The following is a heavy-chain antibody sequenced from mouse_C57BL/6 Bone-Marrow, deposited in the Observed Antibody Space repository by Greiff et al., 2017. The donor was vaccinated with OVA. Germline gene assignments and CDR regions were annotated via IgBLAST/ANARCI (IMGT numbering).Heavy chain of an antibody. Sequence: VHLVESGAELVRPGTSVKMSCKASGYTFTNYWIGWAKQRPGHGLEWIGDIYPGGGYTNYNEKFKGKATLTADKSSSTAYMQFSSLTSEDSAIYYCARSSTGTRYFDVWGTGTTVTVSS. CDR2: IYPGGGYT. CDR3: ARSSTGTRYFDV. J-gene: IGHJ1*03. D-gene: IGHD4-1*01. CDR1: GYTFTNYW. V-gene: IGHV1-63*01.